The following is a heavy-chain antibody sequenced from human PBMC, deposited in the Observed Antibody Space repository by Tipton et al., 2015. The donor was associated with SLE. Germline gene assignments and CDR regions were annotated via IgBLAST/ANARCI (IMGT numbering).Heavy chain of an antibody. Sequence: TLSLTCTVYNGSLSGYYWSWIRQPPGKGLEWIGESNHSGTTHYNPSLKSRVTISLDTSKNQFSLRLTSVTAADTAMYYCAGVRGGGNYIDYWGQGTLVTVSS. CDR2: SNHSGTT. CDR1: NGSLSGYY. CDR3: AGVRGGGNYIDY. V-gene: IGHV4-34*01. J-gene: IGHJ4*02. D-gene: IGHD3-10*01.